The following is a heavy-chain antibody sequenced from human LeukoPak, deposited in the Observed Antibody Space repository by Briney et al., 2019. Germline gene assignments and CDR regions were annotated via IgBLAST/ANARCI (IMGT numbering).Heavy chain of an antibody. Sequence: SETLSLTCTVSGGSINSHYWSWIRQPPGKGLEWIGFISHSGSYIYNPSLESRVTISVGASKKQVYLRLRSVTVADTAVYYCARELIVGTTGGYYYYIDVWGKGTTVLVSS. CDR3: ARELIVGTTGGYYYYIDV. J-gene: IGHJ6*03. CDR1: GGSINSHY. D-gene: IGHD1-26*01. CDR2: ISHSGSY. V-gene: IGHV4-59*11.